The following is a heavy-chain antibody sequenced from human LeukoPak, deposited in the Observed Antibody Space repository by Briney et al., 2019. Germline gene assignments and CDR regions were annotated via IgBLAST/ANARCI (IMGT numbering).Heavy chain of an antibody. CDR2: ITTSSTI. V-gene: IGHV3-48*01. CDR1: GFTFSSYA. D-gene: IGHD4-11*01. J-gene: IGHJ4*02. CDR3: ARHSTDYYFDY. Sequence: GGSLRLSCAASGFTFSSYAMNWVRQAPGKGLEWVSYITTSSTIYYTDSVKGRFTISRDNAKNSLYLQMNSLRAEDTAVYYCARHSTDYYFDYWGQGTLVAVSS.